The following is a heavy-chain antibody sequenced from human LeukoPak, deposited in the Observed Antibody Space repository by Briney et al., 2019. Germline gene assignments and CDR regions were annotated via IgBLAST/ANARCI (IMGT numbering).Heavy chain of an antibody. CDR1: GFTFSGSA. V-gene: IGHV3-73*01. CDR2: IRSKANSYAT. Sequence: PGGSLRLFCAASGFTFSGSAMHWVRQASGKGLEWVGRIRSKANSYATAYAASVKGRFTISRDDSKNTAYLQMNSLKTEDTAVYYCTSSYYGSGSYHPDNYDYWGQGTLVTVSS. CDR3: TSSYYGSGSYHPDNYDY. J-gene: IGHJ4*02. D-gene: IGHD3-10*01.